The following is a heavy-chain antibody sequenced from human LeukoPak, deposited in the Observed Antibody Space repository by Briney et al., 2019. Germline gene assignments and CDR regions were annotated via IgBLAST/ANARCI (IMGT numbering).Heavy chain of an antibody. CDR3: AKERRGYYSEY. J-gene: IGHJ4*02. D-gene: IGHD3-22*01. V-gene: IGHV3-30*02. CDR2: ISFDGSKE. CDR1: GFTFSSYA. Sequence: PGGSLRLSCAASGFTFSSYAMRWVRQAPAKGLEWVALISFDGSKEYYADSVKGRFTISRDKSKNTLHLQMNNLRAEDTAVYYCAKERRGYYSEYWGQGTQVTVSS.